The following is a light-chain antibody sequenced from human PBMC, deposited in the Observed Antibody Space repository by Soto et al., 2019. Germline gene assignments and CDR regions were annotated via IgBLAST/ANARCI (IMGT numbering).Light chain of an antibody. Sequence: DLQMTQSPSTLSASVGDRVTITCRASQSISSWLAWYQQKPGKAPGVVIYDASTLESGVSSRFSGSGSGTEFTLTISSLQPDDFATYYCQQYNSYPYTFGQGTKLEIK. CDR3: QQYNSYPYT. J-gene: IGKJ2*01. CDR2: DAS. V-gene: IGKV1-5*01. CDR1: QSISSW.